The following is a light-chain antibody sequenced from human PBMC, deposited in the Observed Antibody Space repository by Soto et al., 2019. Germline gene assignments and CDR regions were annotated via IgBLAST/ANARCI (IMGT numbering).Light chain of an antibody. CDR2: EVR. J-gene: IGLJ3*02. CDR1: SSDVGGYNY. CDR3: SAYTARSTLV. V-gene: IGLV2-14*01. Sequence: QSALTQPASVSGSPGQSITISCTGTSSDVGGYNYVSWYQQLPGKAPRLIIYEVRNRPSGISSRFSGSRSGNTASLTISGLQSEDEGDYYCSAYTARSTLVFGGGTKVTVL.